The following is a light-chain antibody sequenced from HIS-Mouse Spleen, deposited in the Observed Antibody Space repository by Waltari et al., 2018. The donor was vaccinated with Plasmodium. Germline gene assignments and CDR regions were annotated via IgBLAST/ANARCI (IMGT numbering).Light chain of an antibody. Sequence: IQMTQSQSSLSASVGDRVTITCQASQDISNYLNWYQQKPGKAPKLLIYDASNLETGVPSRFSGSGSGTDFTFTISSLQPEDIATYYCQQYDNLPRTFGQGTKLEIK. CDR1: QDISNY. CDR3: QQYDNLPRT. J-gene: IGKJ2*01. V-gene: IGKV1-33*01. CDR2: DAS.